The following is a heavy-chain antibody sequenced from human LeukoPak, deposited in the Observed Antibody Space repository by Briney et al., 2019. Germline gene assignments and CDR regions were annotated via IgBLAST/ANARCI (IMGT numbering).Heavy chain of an antibody. Sequence: GSLRLSCAASGFTFSSYAMSWVRQAPGKGLEWVSAISGSGGSTYYADSVKGRFTISRDNSKNTLYLQMNSLRAEDTAVYYCAKDEGGYCSGGSCYFDYWGQGTLVTVSS. J-gene: IGHJ4*02. CDR3: AKDEGGYCSGGSCYFDY. D-gene: IGHD2-15*01. V-gene: IGHV3-23*01. CDR2: ISGSGGST. CDR1: GFTFSSYA.